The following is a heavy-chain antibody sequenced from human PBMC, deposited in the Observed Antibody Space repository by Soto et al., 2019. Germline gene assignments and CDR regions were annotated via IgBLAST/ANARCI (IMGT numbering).Heavy chain of an antibody. CDR2: IYYSGST. CDR3: ARGLQYYFDY. Sequence: SETLSLTCTVSGGSISSGGYYGRLIRQPPGKGLEWIGYIYYSGSTYYNPSLKSRVTISVDTSKNQFSLKLSSVTAADTAVYYCARGLQYYFDYWGQGTLVTVSS. CDR1: GGSISSGGYY. V-gene: IGHV4-30-4*01. J-gene: IGHJ4*02.